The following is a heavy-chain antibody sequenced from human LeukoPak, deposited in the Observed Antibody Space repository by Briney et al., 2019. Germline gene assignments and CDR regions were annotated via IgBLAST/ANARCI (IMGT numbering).Heavy chain of an antibody. CDR3: ASRGRKAYSSSWNNWFDP. V-gene: IGHV1-69*13. D-gene: IGHD6-13*01. CDR1: GGTFSSYA. J-gene: IGHJ5*02. CDR2: IIPIFGTA. Sequence: GASVKVSCKASGGTFSSYAISWVRQAPGQGLEWMGGIIPIFGTANYAQKFQGRVTITADESTSTAYMELSRLRSEDTAVYYCASRGRKAYSSSWNNWFDPWGRGTLVTVSS.